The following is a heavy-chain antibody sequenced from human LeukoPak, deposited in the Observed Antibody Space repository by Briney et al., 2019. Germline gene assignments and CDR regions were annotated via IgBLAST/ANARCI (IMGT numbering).Heavy chain of an antibody. J-gene: IGHJ4*02. CDR3: ASHLLWARELCYFDF. CDR2: IYYSGST. Sequence: PSETLSLTCTVSGDSISSSTYYWGWIRQPPGKGLEWIGSIYYSGSTYYNPSLESRVTISVDTSNNHFSLKLNSVTAADTAVYYCASHLLWARELCYFDFWGQGTLVTVSS. D-gene: IGHD3-10*01. V-gene: IGHV4-39*01. CDR1: GDSISSSTYY.